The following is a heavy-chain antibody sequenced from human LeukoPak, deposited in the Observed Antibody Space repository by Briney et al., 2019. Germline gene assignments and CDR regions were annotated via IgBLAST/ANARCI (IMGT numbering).Heavy chain of an antibody. V-gene: IGHV3-11*04. J-gene: IGHJ4*01. CDR1: GFTFSDYY. D-gene: IGHD3-22*01. CDR2: ISSSGSTI. Sequence: GGSLRLPCAASGFTFSDYYMSWIRQAPGKGLEWVSYISSSGSTIYYADSVKGRFTISRDNAKNSLYLQMNSLRAEDTAVYYCARDRHYDRSGYYGYWGQRTSVTLSS. CDR3: ARDRHYDRSGYYGY.